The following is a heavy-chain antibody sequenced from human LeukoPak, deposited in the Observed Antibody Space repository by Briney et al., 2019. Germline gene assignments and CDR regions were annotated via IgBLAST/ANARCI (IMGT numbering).Heavy chain of an antibody. V-gene: IGHV3-30*18. CDR2: ISDDGNNK. CDR1: GFTFTNFA. D-gene: IGHD2-15*01. J-gene: IGHJ6*03. CDR3: AKDFFDVVVVVAATPLGLPYMDV. Sequence: PGRSLRLSCAASGFTFTNFAMHWVRQAPGKGLEWVTVISDDGNNKYFADSVKGRFTISRDNSKNTLYLQMNSLRAEDTAVYYCAKDFFDVVVVVAATPLGLPYMDVWGKGTTVTVSS.